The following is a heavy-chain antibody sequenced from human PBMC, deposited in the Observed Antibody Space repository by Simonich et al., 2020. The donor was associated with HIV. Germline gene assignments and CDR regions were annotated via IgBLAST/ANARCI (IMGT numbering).Heavy chain of an antibody. CDR1: GGSFSNYY. D-gene: IGHD2-21*02. CDR3: ATAYCGGDCSGWTDY. V-gene: IGHV4-34*12. Sequence: QVQLQQWGAGLLKPSETLSLTCAVYGGSFSNYYWGWIRQPPGKGLEWIGEIIHSGSTNYNPSLKSRVTISVDTSKNQFSLKLSSVTAADTAVYYCATAYCGGDCSGWTDYWGQGTLVTVSS. CDR2: IIHSGST. J-gene: IGHJ4*02.